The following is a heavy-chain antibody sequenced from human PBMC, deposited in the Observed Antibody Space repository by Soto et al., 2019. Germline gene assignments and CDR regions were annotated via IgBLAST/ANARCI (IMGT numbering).Heavy chain of an antibody. V-gene: IGHV3-74*03. CDR1: GFTFSSYW. CDR2: IRSDGTNA. D-gene: IGHD3-22*01. Sequence: PGGSLRLSCAASGFTFSSYWMHWVRQAPGKGLVWVSRIRSDGTNAEYAGSVKGRFTTSRDNAENTLYLQMNSLRVEDTAVYYCVRGDGDYHDGNGYLGWHWGQGTLVTVSS. CDR3: VRGDGDYHDGNGYLGWH. J-gene: IGHJ4*02.